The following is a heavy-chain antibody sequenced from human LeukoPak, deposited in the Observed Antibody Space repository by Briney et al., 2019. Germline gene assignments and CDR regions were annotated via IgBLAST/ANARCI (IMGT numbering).Heavy chain of an antibody. D-gene: IGHD3-16*01. CDR2: MNQDGSGK. CDR3: ARDNARKDDS. J-gene: IGHJ5*02. Sequence: GGSLRLSCAASGFTFSNYWMTWVRQAPGKGLEWGANMNQDGSGKYYVDSVKGRFAISRDNAKNSLYLQMNNLRVEDTAVYYCARDNARKDDSWGQGTLVTVSS. V-gene: IGHV3-7*01. CDR1: GFTFSNYW.